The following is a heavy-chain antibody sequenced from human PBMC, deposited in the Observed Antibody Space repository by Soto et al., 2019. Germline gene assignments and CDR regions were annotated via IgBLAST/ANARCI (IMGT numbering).Heavy chain of an antibody. D-gene: IGHD2-15*01. V-gene: IGHV4-4*02. J-gene: IGHJ6*02. CDR1: GGSISSSDW. Sequence: PSETLSLTCAVSGGSISSSDWWSWVRQVPGEGLEWIGEINHSGSTNYNPSLKSRVTISLDKSQNQFSLKLTSVTAADTAVYYCARGGGGSAAYFGMDVWGQGTTVTVS. CDR2: INHSGST. CDR3: ARGGGGSAAYFGMDV.